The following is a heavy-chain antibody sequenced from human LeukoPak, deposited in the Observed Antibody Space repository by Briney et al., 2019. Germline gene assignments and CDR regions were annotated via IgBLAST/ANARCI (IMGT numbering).Heavy chain of an antibody. V-gene: IGHV4-61*02. CDR1: GGSISSGSYD. CDR2: IYTSGST. Sequence: PSETLSLTCTVSGGSISSGSYDWSWIRQPAGKGLEWIGRIYTSGSTNYNPSLKSRVTISVDTSKNQFSLKLSSVTAADTAVYYCARDSAMVSIVPDDAFDIWGQGTMVTVSS. J-gene: IGHJ3*02. CDR3: ARDSAMVSIVPDDAFDI. D-gene: IGHD3-3*01.